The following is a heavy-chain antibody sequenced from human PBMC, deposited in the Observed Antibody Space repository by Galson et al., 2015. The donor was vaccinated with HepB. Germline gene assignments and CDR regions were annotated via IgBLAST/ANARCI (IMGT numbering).Heavy chain of an antibody. J-gene: IGHJ3*02. CDR2: ISWNSGSI. D-gene: IGHD6-25*01. CDR1: GFTFDDYA. V-gene: IGHV3-9*01. CDR3: AKTASGPWTRDAFEI. Sequence: SLRLSCAASGFTFDDYAMHWVRQAPGKGLEWVSGISWNSGSIGYADSVKGRFTISRDNAKNSLYLQMNSLRAEDTALYYCAKTASGPWTRDAFEIWGQGTMVTVSS.